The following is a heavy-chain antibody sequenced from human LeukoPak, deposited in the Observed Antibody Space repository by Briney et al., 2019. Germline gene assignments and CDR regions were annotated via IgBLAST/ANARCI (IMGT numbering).Heavy chain of an antibody. J-gene: IGHJ6*03. CDR3: AKGAYSHYMDV. CDR2: ISWDGGST. CDR1: GFTFDDYA. Sequence: PGGSLRLSCAASGFTFDDYAMHWVRHAPGKGLEWVSLISWDGGSTYYADSVKGRFTISRDNSKNSLYLQMNSLRAEDTALYYCAKGAYSHYMDVWGKGTTVTVSS. D-gene: IGHD5-18*01. V-gene: IGHV3-43D*03.